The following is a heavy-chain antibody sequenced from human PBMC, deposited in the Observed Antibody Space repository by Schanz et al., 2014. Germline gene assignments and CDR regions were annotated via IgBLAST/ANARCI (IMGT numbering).Heavy chain of an antibody. CDR3: ARDGEAAAGCDY. D-gene: IGHD6-13*01. Sequence: QVQLVQSGAEVKKPGASATVSCKASGYTFNNHGISWVRQATGQGLEWMGWMNSKTGNTGYAQKFQGRVTMTRDTSTSTVYMELSSLRSEDTAVYYCARDGEAAAGCDYWGQGTLVTVSS. CDR2: MNSKTGNT. J-gene: IGHJ4*02. CDR1: GYTFNNHG. V-gene: IGHV1-8*02.